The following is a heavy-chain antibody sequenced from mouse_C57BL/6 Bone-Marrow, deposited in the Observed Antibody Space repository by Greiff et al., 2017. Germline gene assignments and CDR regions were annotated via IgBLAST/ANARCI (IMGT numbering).Heavy chain of an antibody. CDR1: GFTFSSYA. CDR3: AREGVTTTY. J-gene: IGHJ2*01. Sequence: DVKLVASGGGLVKPGGSLKISCAASGFTFSSYAMSWVRQTPEKRLEWVATISDGDSYTYYPDNVKGRFTISRDNAKNNLYLQRSHLKSEDTAMYYCAREGVTTTYLGQGTTLTVSS. V-gene: IGHV5-4*01. CDR2: ISDGDSYT. D-gene: IGHD2-1*01.